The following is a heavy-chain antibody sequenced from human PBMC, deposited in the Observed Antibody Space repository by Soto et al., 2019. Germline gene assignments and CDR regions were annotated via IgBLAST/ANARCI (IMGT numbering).Heavy chain of an antibody. J-gene: IGHJ4*02. V-gene: IGHV4-39*01. CDR2: IYYSGST. Sequence: ETLSLTCTVSGGSISSSSYYWGWIRQPPGKGLEWIGSIYYSGSTYYNPSLKSRVTISVDTSKNQFSLKLSSVTAADTAVYYCARRTRGYSGYDGYWGQGTLVTVSS. D-gene: IGHD5-12*01. CDR1: GGSISSSSYY. CDR3: ARRTRGYSGYDGY.